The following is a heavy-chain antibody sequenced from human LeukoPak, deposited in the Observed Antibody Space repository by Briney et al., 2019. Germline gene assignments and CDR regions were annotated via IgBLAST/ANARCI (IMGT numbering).Heavy chain of an antibody. CDR3: ARDFQWLVPAEYFQH. V-gene: IGHV1-2*02. CDR2: LNPNSGAT. Sequence: ASVKVSCKASGYTFTGYYIHWVRQAPGQGLEWMGWLNPNSGATNVAQMFQGRVTMTRDTSINTAYMEMSSLRSDDTAVYYCARDFQWLVPAEYFQHWGQGTVVTVSS. J-gene: IGHJ1*01. CDR1: GYTFTGYY. D-gene: IGHD6-19*01.